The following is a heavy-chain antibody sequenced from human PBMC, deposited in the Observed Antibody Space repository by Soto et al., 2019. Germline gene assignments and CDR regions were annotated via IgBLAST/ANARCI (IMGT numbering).Heavy chain of an antibody. CDR2: ISAYNGNT. Sequence: QVQLVQSGAEVRKPGASVKVSCKASGYTFTSYAISWVRQAPGQGLEWMGWISAYNGNTNYAQKLHGRVTMTTDTSTSTAYMELRSLTSDATAVYYCARDLAAGTCDYWGQGTLVTVSS. CDR3: ARDLAAGTCDY. V-gene: IGHV1-18*01. CDR1: GYTFTSYA. J-gene: IGHJ4*02. D-gene: IGHD6-13*01.